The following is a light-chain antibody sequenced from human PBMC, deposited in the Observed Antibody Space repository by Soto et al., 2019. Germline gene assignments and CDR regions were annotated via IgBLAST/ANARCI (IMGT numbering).Light chain of an antibody. Sequence: QSALTQPASVSGSPGQSITISCTGTSSDVGAYNYVSWYQQHPGKAPKLMIYDLSNRFSGVSNRFSGSKSGNTASLTISGLQAEDEADYYCSSYTSSSNVVFGGGTKLTVL. V-gene: IGLV2-14*03. CDR2: DLS. J-gene: IGLJ2*01. CDR1: SSDVGAYNY. CDR3: SSYTSSSNVV.